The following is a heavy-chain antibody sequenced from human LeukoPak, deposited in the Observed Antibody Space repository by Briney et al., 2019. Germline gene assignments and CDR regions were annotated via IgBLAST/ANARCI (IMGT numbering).Heavy chain of an antibody. D-gene: IGHD7-27*01. CDR3: AKDGVWGYIDY. Sequence: GGTLRLSCAASGFTFGNYGMSWVRQAPGKGLEWVSSSGTGKMTYYADSVKGRFTISRDKSKSTVYLQMNSLRVGDTAVYFCAKDGVWGYIDYWGQGTLVIVSP. CDR2: SGTGKMT. J-gene: IGHJ4*02. V-gene: IGHV3-23*01. CDR1: GFTFGNYG.